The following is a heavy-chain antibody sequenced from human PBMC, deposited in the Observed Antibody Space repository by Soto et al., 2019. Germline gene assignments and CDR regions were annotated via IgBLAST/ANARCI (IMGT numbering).Heavy chain of an antibody. CDR2: IKQDGSEK. CDR3: ARDLFIAAAGGNWFDP. V-gene: IGHV3-7*01. Sequence: GGSLRLSCAASGFTFSSYWMSWVRQAPGKGLEWVANIKQDGSEKYYVDSVKGRFTISRDNAKSSLYLQMNSLRAEDTAVYYCARDLFIAAAGGNWFDPWGQGTLVTVSS. D-gene: IGHD6-13*01. CDR1: GFTFSSYW. J-gene: IGHJ5*02.